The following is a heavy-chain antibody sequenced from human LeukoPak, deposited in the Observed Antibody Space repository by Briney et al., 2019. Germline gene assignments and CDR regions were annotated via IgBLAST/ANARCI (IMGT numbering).Heavy chain of an antibody. CDR3: AKGRSGGWYYYDY. CDR2: ISGSGGST. Sequence: PGGSLRLSWAASGFTFSSYAMSWVRQAPGKGLEWVSAISGSGGSTYYADSVKGRFTISRGNSKNTLYLQMNSLRAEDTAVYYCAKGRSGGWYYYDYWGQGTLVTVSS. V-gene: IGHV3-23*01. J-gene: IGHJ4*02. CDR1: GFTFSSYA. D-gene: IGHD6-19*01.